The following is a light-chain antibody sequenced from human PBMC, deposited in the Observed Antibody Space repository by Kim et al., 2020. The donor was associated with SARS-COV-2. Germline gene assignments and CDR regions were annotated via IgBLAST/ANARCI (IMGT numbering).Light chain of an antibody. Sequence: IQLTQSPSSLSASVGDRVTITGRASQGISSYLAWYQQKPGKAPKLLIYAASTLQSGVPSRFSGSGSGTDFTLPISSLQPEDFATYYCQQLNSYPTTFGQGTKLEI. V-gene: IGKV1-9*01. J-gene: IGKJ2*01. CDR3: QQLNSYPTT. CDR2: AAS. CDR1: QGISSY.